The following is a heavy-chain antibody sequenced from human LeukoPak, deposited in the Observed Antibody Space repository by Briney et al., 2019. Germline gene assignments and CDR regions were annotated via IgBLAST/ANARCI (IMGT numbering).Heavy chain of an antibody. J-gene: IGHJ6*03. CDR2: INHSGST. CDR1: GGSFSGYY. Sequence: ETLSLTCAVYGGSFSGYYWSWIRQPPGKGLEWIGEINHSGSTNYNPSLKSRVTISVDTSKNQFSLKLSSVTAADTAVYYCARAHGSSSQIYYYYYMDVWGKGTTVTVSS. CDR3: ARAHGSSSQIYYYYYMDV. D-gene: IGHD6-6*01. V-gene: IGHV4-34*01.